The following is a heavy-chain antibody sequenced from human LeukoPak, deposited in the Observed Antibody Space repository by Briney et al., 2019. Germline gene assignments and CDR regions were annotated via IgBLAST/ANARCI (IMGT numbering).Heavy chain of an antibody. J-gene: IGHJ4*02. V-gene: IGHV3-15*01. CDR1: GFTFSNAW. CDR2: IKSKTDGGTT. D-gene: IGHD3-10*01. Sequence: GGSLRLSCAASGFTFSNAWMSWVRQAPGKGLEWVGRIKSKTDGGTTDYAAPVKGRFTISRDDSKNTAYLQMNSLKTEDTAVYYCTRGRETYYYGSGSYYRDFFDYWGQGTLVTVSS. CDR3: TRGRETYYYGSGSYYRDFFDY.